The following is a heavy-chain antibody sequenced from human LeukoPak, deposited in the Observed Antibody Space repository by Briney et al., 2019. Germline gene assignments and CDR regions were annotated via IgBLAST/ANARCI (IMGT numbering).Heavy chain of an antibody. J-gene: IGHJ4*02. CDR2: IWYDGSNK. V-gene: IGHV3-33*01. CDR1: GFTFSSYG. Sequence: GGSLRLSCAAFGFTFSSYGMHWVRQVPGKGLEWVAVIWYDGSNKYYADSVKGRFTISRDNSKNTLYLQMNSLRAEDTAVYYCARVGSSSWYGDYWGQGALVTVSS. CDR3: ARVGSSSWYGDY. D-gene: IGHD6-13*01.